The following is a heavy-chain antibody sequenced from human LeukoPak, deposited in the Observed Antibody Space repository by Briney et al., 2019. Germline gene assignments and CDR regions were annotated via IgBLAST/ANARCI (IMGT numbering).Heavy chain of an antibody. CDR3: ARSYYYDSSGYRDIFDP. J-gene: IGHJ5*02. V-gene: IGHV4-4*02. Sequence: SGTLSLTCAVSGGSTSSSNWWSWVRQPPGKGLEWIGEIYHSGSTNYNPSLKSRVTISVDTSKNQFSLKLSSVTAADTAVYYCARSYYYDSSGYRDIFDPWGQGTLVTVSS. CDR2: IYHSGST. D-gene: IGHD3-22*01. CDR1: GGSTSSSNW.